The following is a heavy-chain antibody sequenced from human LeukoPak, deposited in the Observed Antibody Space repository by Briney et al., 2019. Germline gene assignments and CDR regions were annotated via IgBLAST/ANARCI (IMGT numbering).Heavy chain of an antibody. CDR2: IYYSGST. V-gene: IGHV4-59*12. D-gene: IGHD3-10*01. CDR3: ARDFMVRGVQDY. J-gene: IGHJ4*02. Sequence: SETLSLTCTVSGGSISSYYWSWIRQPPGKGLEWIGYIYYSGSTNYNPPLKSRVTISVDTSKNQFSLKLSSVTAADTAVYYCARDFMVRGVQDYWGQGTLVTVSS. CDR1: GGSISSYY.